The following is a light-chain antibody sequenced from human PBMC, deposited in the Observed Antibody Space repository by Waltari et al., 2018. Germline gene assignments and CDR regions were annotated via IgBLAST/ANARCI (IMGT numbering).Light chain of an antibody. CDR2: GVT. Sequence: QSALTQSASVPGSPGQPITISCTGTSRDVGAYNLVPWYQQLPGRAPKLILSGVTKRPSGISDRFSGSKSGNTASLTISGLQSEDEADYYCSSYTQSRTRVFGGGTKLTVL. CDR1: SRDVGAYNL. CDR3: SSYTQSRTRV. V-gene: IGLV2-23*02. J-gene: IGLJ3*02.